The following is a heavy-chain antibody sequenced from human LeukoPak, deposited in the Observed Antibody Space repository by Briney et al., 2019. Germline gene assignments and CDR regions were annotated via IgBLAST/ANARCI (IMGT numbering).Heavy chain of an antibody. J-gene: IGHJ4*02. CDR3: ARLYCSGGSCFDY. V-gene: IGHV4-59*01. CDR2: IYYSGST. D-gene: IGHD2-15*01. CDR1: GGSISSYY. Sequence: PSETLSLTCTVSGGSISSYYWSWIRQPPGKGLEWIGYIYYSGSTNYNPSLKSRVTISVDTSKNQFPLKLSSVTAADTAVYYCARLYCSGGSCFDYWGQGTLVTVSS.